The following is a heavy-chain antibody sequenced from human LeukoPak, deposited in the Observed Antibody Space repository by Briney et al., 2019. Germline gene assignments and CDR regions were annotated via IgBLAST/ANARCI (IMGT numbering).Heavy chain of an antibody. CDR1: GFAFCASA. V-gene: IGHV3-49*04. D-gene: IGHD3-10*01. CDR2: IRSQTYAGTA. J-gene: IGHJ5*02. CDR3: TRDYGA. Sequence: GGSLRLSCRTSGFAFCASALAWVRQAPGKGLEWVGFIRSQTYAGTADYAASVKGRFTISRDDSKSIAYLQMNSLKTEDTAVYYCTRDYGAWGQGTLVTVSS.